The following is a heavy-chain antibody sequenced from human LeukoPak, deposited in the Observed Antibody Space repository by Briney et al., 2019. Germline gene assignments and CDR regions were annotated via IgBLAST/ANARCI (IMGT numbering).Heavy chain of an antibody. CDR2: INTDGSST. D-gene: IGHD3-10*01. V-gene: IGHV3-74*01. Sequence: TGGSLRLSCAASGFTFSSYWMHWVRQAPGKGLVWVSRINTDGSSTSYADSVKGRFTISRDNAKNTLYLQMNSLRAEDTAVYYCAREITMVRDFDYWGQGTLVTVSS. CDR1: GFTFSSYW. J-gene: IGHJ4*02. CDR3: AREITMVRDFDY.